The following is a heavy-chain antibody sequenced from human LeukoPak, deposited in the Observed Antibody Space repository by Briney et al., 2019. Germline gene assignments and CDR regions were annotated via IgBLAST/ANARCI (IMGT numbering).Heavy chain of an antibody. CDR2: ISSSSSYI. CDR1: GFTFSSYS. Sequence: GGSLRLSCAASGFTFSSYSMNWVRQAPGKGLEWVSSISSSSSYIYYADSVKGRFTISRDNSKNTLYLQMNSLRAEDTAVYYCARDTYYDFWSGYSNWFDPWGQGTLVTVSS. J-gene: IGHJ5*02. D-gene: IGHD3-3*01. CDR3: ARDTYYDFWSGYSNWFDP. V-gene: IGHV3-21*01.